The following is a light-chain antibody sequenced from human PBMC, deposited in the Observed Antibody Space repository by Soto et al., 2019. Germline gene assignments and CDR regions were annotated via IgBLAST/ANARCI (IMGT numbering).Light chain of an antibody. CDR2: KAS. Sequence: DIQMTQSPSTLSASVGDRVTITCRASQSISSWLAWYQQKPGKAPKLLIYKASSLESGVPSRFSGSGSGTEFTLTISSLQPDDFATSYCQQYKSYSSLTFGGGTKVEIK. V-gene: IGKV1-5*03. CDR3: QQYKSYSSLT. CDR1: QSISSW. J-gene: IGKJ4*01.